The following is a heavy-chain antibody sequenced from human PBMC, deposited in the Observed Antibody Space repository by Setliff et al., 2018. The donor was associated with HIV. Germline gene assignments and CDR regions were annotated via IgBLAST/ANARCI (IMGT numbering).Heavy chain of an antibody. Sequence: ASVKVSWKASGYIFSTYGISWVRQAPGQGLEWMGWIGASNGNTHYAQKVQGRVTLTTDTSTNTAYMELRSLRSDDAAVYYCAKTTPQPHYYYYVDVWGKGTTVTVSS. CDR3: AKTTPQPHYYYYVDV. V-gene: IGHV1-18*01. CDR2: IGASNGNT. D-gene: IGHD4-17*01. J-gene: IGHJ6*03. CDR1: GYIFSTYG.